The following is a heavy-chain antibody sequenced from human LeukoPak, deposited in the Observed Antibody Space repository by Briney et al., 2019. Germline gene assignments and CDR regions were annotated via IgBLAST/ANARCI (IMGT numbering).Heavy chain of an antibody. CDR2: INAGNGNT. Sequence: ASVKVSCKASGYTFISYVMRWVRQAPGQRLEWMGWINAGNGNTEYSQKFQGRVTITRDTSASTAYMELSSLRSEDTAVYYCARADSSGYYPAYYGMDVWGQGTTVTVSS. J-gene: IGHJ6*02. CDR3: ARADSSGYYPAYYGMDV. CDR1: GYTFISYV. V-gene: IGHV1-3*01. D-gene: IGHD3-22*01.